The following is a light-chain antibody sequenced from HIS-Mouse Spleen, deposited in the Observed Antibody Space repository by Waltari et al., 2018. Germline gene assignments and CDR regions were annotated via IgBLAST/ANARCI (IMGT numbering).Light chain of an antibody. V-gene: IGLV2-14*01. J-gene: IGLJ3*02. Sequence: QSALTQPASVSGSPGQSITISCTGPSSDVGGYNYVSWYQQHPGKAPKRMIYEVSNRPSGVFNRFSGSKSGNTASLTISGLQAEDEADYYCSSYTSSSTLVFGGGTKLTVL. CDR2: EVS. CDR3: SSYTSSSTLV. CDR1: SSDVGGYNY.